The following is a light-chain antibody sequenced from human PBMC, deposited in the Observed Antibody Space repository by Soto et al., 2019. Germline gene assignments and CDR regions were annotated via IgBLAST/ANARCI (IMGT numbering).Light chain of an antibody. V-gene: IGKV3-20*01. Sequence: ETVLTQSPDTLSLSPGERATLSCRASQSVSSSYVAWYQQKPGQAPRVLIYGASTRATGIPDRFTGSGSGTDFTLTISRLEPEDIAVYYCQLKGTFGQGTKVEI. CDR1: QSVSSSY. CDR3: QLKGT. J-gene: IGKJ1*01. CDR2: GAS.